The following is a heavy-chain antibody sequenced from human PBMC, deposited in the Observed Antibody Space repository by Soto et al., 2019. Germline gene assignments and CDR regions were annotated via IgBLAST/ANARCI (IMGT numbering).Heavy chain of an antibody. V-gene: IGHV3-23*01. D-gene: IGHD1-20*01. Sequence: EVQLLESGGGLVQPGGSLRLSCAASGFTFSSYTMSWVRQAPGKGLEWVSAISGSGNTFYADSVKGRLTLSRDNSKNTLYLQMDSLRADDTAVYCCAKALGYNTSYFDSWGQGALVTVSS. CDR2: ISGSGNT. CDR1: GFTFSSYT. CDR3: AKALGYNTSYFDS. J-gene: IGHJ4*02.